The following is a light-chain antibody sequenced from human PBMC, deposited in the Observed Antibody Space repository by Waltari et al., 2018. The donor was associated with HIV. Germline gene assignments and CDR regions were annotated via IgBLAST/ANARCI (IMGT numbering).Light chain of an antibody. J-gene: IGLJ3*02. Sequence: QSVLTQPPSVSAAPGQRVTISCSGSNSNIGHNYVSWYQQFPGTAPKLLLYEDDKRPSGIPGRFSCSKSGTSATLIITGRQPGDEADYYCEAWDSSLGVLFGGGTKLTVL. CDR2: EDD. CDR3: EAWDSSLGVL. CDR1: NSNIGHNY. V-gene: IGLV1-51*01.